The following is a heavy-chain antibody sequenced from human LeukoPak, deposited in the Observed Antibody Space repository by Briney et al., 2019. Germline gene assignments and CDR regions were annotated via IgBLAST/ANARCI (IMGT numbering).Heavy chain of an antibody. Sequence: GGSLRLSCAASGFTFSSYAMSWVRQAPGKGLEWVSAISGSGGSTYYADSVKGRFTISRDNSKNTLYLQMNSLRAEDTAVYYCAPVRYSYGYGYWDQGTLVTVSS. CDR3: APVRYSYGYGY. J-gene: IGHJ4*02. V-gene: IGHV3-23*01. CDR1: GFTFSSYA. D-gene: IGHD5-18*01. CDR2: ISGSGGST.